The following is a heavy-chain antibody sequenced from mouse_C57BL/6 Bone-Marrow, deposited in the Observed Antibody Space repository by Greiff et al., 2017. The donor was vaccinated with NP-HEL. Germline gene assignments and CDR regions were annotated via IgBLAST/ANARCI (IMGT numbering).Heavy chain of an antibody. CDR3: ALTTVVATNAMDY. Sequence: VQLQQPGAELVKPGASVKVSCKASGYTFTSYWKHWVKQRPGQGLEWIGRIHPSDSDTNYNQKFKGKATLTVDKSSSTAYMQLSSLTSEDSAVYYCALTTVVATNAMDYWGQGTSVTVSS. D-gene: IGHD1-1*01. CDR2: IHPSDSDT. J-gene: IGHJ4*01. V-gene: IGHV1-74*01. CDR1: GYTFTSYW.